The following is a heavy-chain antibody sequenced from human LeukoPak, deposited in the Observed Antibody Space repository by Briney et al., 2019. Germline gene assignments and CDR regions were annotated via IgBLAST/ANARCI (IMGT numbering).Heavy chain of an antibody. V-gene: IGHV3-20*04. D-gene: IGHD6-19*01. CDR3: AGGDRNGWDFDY. CDR2: INWNGAST. J-gene: IGHJ4*02. Sequence: GGSLRLSCAASGFRFDDHGMSWVRQVPGKGLEWVSGINWNGASTGYRDSVKGRFTISRDNAKNSLYLQMNSLRAEDTALYYCAGGDRNGWDFDYWGQGILVTVSS. CDR1: GFRFDDHG.